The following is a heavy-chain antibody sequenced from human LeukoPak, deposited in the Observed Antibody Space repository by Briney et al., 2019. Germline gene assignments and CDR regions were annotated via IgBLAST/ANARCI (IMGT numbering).Heavy chain of an antibody. J-gene: IGHJ4*02. V-gene: IGHV3-23*01. CDR2: IGGSGTRT. CDR1: GFTFTTYG. CDR3: AKDSHWILFDD. Sequence: GGSLRLSCSASGFTFTTYGMNWVRQAPGKGLEWVSGIGGSGTRTYYADSVKGRFTISRDNSKNTLYLQVNSLRDEDTAVYHCAKDSHWILFDDWGQGTLVTVSS. D-gene: IGHD2-2*03.